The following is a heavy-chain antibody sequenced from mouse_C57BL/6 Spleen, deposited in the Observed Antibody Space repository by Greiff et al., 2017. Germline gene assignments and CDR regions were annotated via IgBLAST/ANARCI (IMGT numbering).Heavy chain of an antibody. CDR2: INPSNGGT. J-gene: IGHJ1*03. D-gene: IGHD1-1*01. Sequence: QVQLQQSGPELVKPGASVKISCKASGYSFTSYYIHWVKQRPGQGLEWIGNINPSNGGTNYNEKFKSKATLTVDKSSSTAYMQLSSLTSEDSAVYYCARSEYGSSRRWYFDVWGTGTTVTVSS. CDR1: GYSFTSYY. V-gene: IGHV1-53*01. CDR3: ARSEYGSSRRWYFDV.